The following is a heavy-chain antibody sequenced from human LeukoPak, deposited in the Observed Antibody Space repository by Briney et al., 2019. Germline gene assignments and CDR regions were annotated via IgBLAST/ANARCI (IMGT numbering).Heavy chain of an antibody. D-gene: IGHD2-21*01. J-gene: IGHJ4*02. V-gene: IGHV3-66*01. CDR3: ARNIPVTRWGY. CDR1: GFTVSNNY. Sequence: GGSLRLSCAASGFTVSNNYMTWVRQAPGKGLEWVSLKGRFAISRDNSKNTVYLQMNSLRAEDTAVYYCARNIPVTRWGYWGQGTLVTVSS.